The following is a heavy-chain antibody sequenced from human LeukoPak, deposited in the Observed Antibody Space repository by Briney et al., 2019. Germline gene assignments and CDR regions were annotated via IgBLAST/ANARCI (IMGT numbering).Heavy chain of an antibody. Sequence: GGSLRLSCAASGFTFSSYAMSWVRQAPGKGLKWVSGITGSGGSTYHADSVKGRFTISRDNSQNTLFLQMSSLRAEDSAIFYCAKGSASGRPYYFDSWGQGILVTVSS. CDR2: ITGSGGST. J-gene: IGHJ4*02. CDR1: GFTFSSYA. V-gene: IGHV3-23*01. D-gene: IGHD2-15*01. CDR3: AKGSASGRPYYFDS.